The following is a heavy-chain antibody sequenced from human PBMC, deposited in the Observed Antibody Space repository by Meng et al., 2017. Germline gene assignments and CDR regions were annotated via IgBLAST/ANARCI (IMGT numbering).Heavy chain of an antibody. D-gene: IGHD3-22*01. CDR3: ARPCHYYDSSGYYYGY. CDR2: IKQDGSEK. J-gene: IGHJ4*02. CDR1: GFTFSSYW. V-gene: IGHV3-7*01. Sequence: GESLKISCAASGFTFSSYWMSWVRQAPGKGLEWVANIKQDGSEKYYVDSVKGRFTISRDNAKNSLYLQMNNLRAEDTAVYYCARPCHYYDSSGYYYGYWGQGTLVTVSS.